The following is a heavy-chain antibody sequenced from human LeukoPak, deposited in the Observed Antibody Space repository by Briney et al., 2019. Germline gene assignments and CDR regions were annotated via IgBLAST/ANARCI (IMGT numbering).Heavy chain of an antibody. CDR1: GYTFTSYY. CDR2: INPSGGST. D-gene: IGHD3-22*01. J-gene: IGHJ4*02. Sequence: ASVKVSCKASGYTFTSYYMHWVRQAPGQGLEWMGIINPSGGSTSYAQKFQGRVTMTRDTSTSTVYMELSSLRSEDTAVYYCARGRYYDSSGYYEFDYWGQGTLVTVSS. CDR3: ARGRYYDSSGYYEFDY. V-gene: IGHV1-46*01.